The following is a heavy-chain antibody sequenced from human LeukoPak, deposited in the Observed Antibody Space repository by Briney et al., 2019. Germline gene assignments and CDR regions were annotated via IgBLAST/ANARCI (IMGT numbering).Heavy chain of an antibody. CDR1: GGSISSGSYY. CDR3: ARHVRYCSGGSCLRGPYYYYCYMDV. Sequence: PSETLSLTCTVSGGSISSGSYYWGWIRQPPGKGLEWLGSIYYSGSTYYNPSLKSRVTISVDTSKNQFSLKLNSVTAADTAVYYCARHVRYCSGGSCLRGPYYYYCYMDVWGKGTTVTVSS. CDR2: IYYSGST. J-gene: IGHJ6*03. D-gene: IGHD2-15*01. V-gene: IGHV4-39*01.